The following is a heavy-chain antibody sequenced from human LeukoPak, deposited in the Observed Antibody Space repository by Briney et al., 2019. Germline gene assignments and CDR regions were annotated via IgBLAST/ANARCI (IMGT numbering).Heavy chain of an antibody. CDR3: ATDVPITMVRGGRYFDY. J-gene: IGHJ4*02. CDR1: GYTLTELS. CDR2: FDPEDGET. Sequence: GASVKVSCTVSGYTLTELSMHWVRQAPGKGLEWMGGFDPEDGETIYAQKFQGRVTMTEDTSTDTAYMELSSLRSEDTAVYYCATDVPITMVRGGRYFDYWGQGTLVTVSS. V-gene: IGHV1-24*01. D-gene: IGHD3-10*01.